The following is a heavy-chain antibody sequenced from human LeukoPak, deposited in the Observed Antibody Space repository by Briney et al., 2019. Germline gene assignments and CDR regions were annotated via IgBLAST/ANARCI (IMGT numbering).Heavy chain of an antibody. Sequence: RGSLRLSPAASGFTFSTYSMNSVRQAPGKGLEWVSYNDTGTSTIYYADSVKGRFTISRDNAQNSLYLQMNSLTDEDTAVYYCARRFDYWGQGTLVTVSS. CDR1: GFTFSTYS. CDR3: ARRFDY. J-gene: IGHJ4*02. CDR2: NDTGTSTI. V-gene: IGHV3-48*02.